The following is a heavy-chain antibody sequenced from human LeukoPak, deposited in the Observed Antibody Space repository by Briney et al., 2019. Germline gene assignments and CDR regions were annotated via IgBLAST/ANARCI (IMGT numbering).Heavy chain of an antibody. V-gene: IGHV4-31*03. Sequence: PSETLSLTCTVSGGSISNGGYYWSWIRQHPGKGLEWIGYIYYSGSTYYNPSLKSRVTMSVDTSKNQFSLKLSSVTAADTAVYYCARAYGGNPLWLDYWGQGTLVTVSS. D-gene: IGHD4-23*01. CDR2: IYYSGST. CDR3: ARAYGGNPLWLDY. J-gene: IGHJ4*02. CDR1: GGSISNGGYY.